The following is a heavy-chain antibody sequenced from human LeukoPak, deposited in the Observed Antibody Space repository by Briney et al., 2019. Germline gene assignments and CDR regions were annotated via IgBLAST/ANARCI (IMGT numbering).Heavy chain of an antibody. Sequence: PSETLSLTCAVYGGSFSGYYWSWIRQPPGKGLERIGEINHSGSTNYNPSLKSRVTISVDTSKNQFSLKLSSVTAADTAVYYCARGPIPFSGRADNWFDPWGQGTLVTVSS. V-gene: IGHV4-34*01. CDR3: ARGPIPFSGRADNWFDP. CDR2: INHSGST. D-gene: IGHD3-10*01. CDR1: GGSFSGYY. J-gene: IGHJ5*02.